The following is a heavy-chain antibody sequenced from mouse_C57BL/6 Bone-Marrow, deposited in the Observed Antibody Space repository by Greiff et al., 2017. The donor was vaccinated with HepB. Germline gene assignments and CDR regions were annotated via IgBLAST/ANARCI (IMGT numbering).Heavy chain of an antibody. CDR1: GFNIKDDY. D-gene: IGHD6-5*01. CDR2: IDPENGDT. CDR3: TTLCGFDY. V-gene: IGHV14-4*01. J-gene: IGHJ2*01. Sequence: EVQLQQSGAELVRPGASVKLSCTASGFNIKDDYMHWVKQRPEQGLEWIGWIDPENGDTEYASKFQGKATITADTSSNTAYLQLSSLTSEDTAVYYCTTLCGFDYWGQGTTLTVSS.